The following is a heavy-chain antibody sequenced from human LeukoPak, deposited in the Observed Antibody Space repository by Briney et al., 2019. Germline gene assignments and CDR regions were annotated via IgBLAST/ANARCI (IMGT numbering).Heavy chain of an antibody. V-gene: IGHV3-7*01. Sequence: PGGSLRLSCVASGFTFTTSWMSWVRQAPGKGLEWVANINQNGSEKYSVDSVKGRFIISRDDAKNSQYLQMNSLRAEDTAIYYCARGTSGVDSGSYYFDPWGQGTLVTVSS. CDR1: GFTFTTSW. D-gene: IGHD3-10*01. J-gene: IGHJ5*02. CDR2: INQNGSEK. CDR3: ARGTSGVDSGSYYFDP.